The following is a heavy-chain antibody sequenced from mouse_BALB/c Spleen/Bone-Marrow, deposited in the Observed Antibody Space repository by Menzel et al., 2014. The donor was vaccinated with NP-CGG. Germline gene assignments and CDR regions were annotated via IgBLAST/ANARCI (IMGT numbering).Heavy chain of an antibody. V-gene: IGHV1-67*01. D-gene: IGHD1-1*01. J-gene: IGHJ2*01. Sequence: QVQLQQPGPEVVRPGVSVKISCKGSGYTFTDYAMHWVKQSHAKSLEWIGLISTYNGNTNYNQKFKGKATMTVDKSSSKDEMERARLTSEDSAIYDSARDLLRSHFDYWGQGTTLTVSS. CDR1: GYTFTDYA. CDR2: ISTYNGNT. CDR3: ARDLLRSHFDY.